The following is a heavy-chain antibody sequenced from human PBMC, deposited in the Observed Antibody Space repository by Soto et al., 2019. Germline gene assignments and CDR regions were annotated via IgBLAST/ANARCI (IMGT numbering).Heavy chain of an antibody. V-gene: IGHV3-30*18. Sequence: GGSLRLSCAASGFTFSSYGMHWVRQAPGKGLEWVAVISYDGSNKYYADSVKGRFTISRDNSKNTLYLKMNSLRAEDTAVYYCAKDRDPVSRLTIFGVDRYSYYGMDVWGQGTTVTVSS. CDR1: GFTFSSYG. CDR3: AKDRDPVSRLTIFGVDRYSYYGMDV. J-gene: IGHJ6*02. CDR2: ISYDGSNK. D-gene: IGHD3-3*01.